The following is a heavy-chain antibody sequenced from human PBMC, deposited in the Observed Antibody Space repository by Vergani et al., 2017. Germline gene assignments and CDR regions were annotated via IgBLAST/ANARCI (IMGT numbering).Heavy chain of an antibody. D-gene: IGHD2-2*01. Sequence: QVQLVQSGAEVKKPGSSVKVSCKASGGTFSSYAISWVRQAPGQGLEWMGGIIPIFGKANYAQKFQGRVTITADESTSTAYVELSSLRSGDTAVYYCAGTAARSYYYYYYGMDVWGQGTTVTVSS. CDR2: IIPIFGKA. J-gene: IGHJ6*02. V-gene: IGHV1-69*12. CDR1: GGTFSSYA. CDR3: AGTAARSYYYYYYGMDV.